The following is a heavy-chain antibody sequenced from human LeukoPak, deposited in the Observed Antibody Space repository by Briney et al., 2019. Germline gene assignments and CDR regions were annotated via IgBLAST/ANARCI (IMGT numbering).Heavy chain of an antibody. CDR3: ARVAWYYYDSSGYPAFDI. CDR1: GVSFSGYY. D-gene: IGHD3-22*01. V-gene: IGHV4-34*01. CDR2: INHSGST. Sequence: SETLSLTCAVYGVSFSGYYWSWIRQPQGNGLEWVGEINHSGSTNYEPSLKSRVTISVDTSKNQFSLKLSSVTAADTAVYYCARVAWYYYDSSGYPAFDIWGQGTMVTVSS. J-gene: IGHJ3*02.